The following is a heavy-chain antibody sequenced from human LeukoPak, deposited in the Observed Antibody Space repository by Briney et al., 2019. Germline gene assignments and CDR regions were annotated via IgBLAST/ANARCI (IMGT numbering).Heavy chain of an antibody. CDR1: GGTFSSYA. Sequence: ASVKVSCKASGGTFSSYAISWVRQVPGQGLEWMGRIIPILGIANYAQKFQGRVTITADKSTSTAYMELSSLRSEDTAVYYCARTPSGYSFFDYWGQGTLVTVPS. D-gene: IGHD5-18*01. V-gene: IGHV1-69*04. CDR3: ARTPSGYSFFDY. CDR2: IIPILGIA. J-gene: IGHJ4*02.